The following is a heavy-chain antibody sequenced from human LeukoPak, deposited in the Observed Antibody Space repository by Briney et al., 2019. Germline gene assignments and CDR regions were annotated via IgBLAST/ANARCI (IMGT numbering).Heavy chain of an antibody. CDR1: GFTFDDYG. Sequence: GGSLRLSCAASGFTFDDYGMSWVRQAPGKGLEWVSGINWNGGSTGYADSVKGRFTISRDNSKNTLYLQMNSLRAEDTAVYYCARGRAGAARSTNFDYWGQGTLVTVSS. V-gene: IGHV3-20*04. CDR3: ARGRAGAARSTNFDY. CDR2: INWNGGST. J-gene: IGHJ4*02. D-gene: IGHD2/OR15-2a*01.